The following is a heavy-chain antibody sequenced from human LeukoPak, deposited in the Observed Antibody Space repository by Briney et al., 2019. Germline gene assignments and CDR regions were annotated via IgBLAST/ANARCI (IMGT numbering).Heavy chain of an antibody. Sequence: GASVKVSCKASGYTFTSYGVSWVRQATGQGLEWMGWISAYNGNTNYAQKLQGRVTMTTDTSTSTAYMELRSLRSDDTAVYYCARNDDFWSGTKGPVADAFDIWGQGTMVAVSS. CDR2: ISAYNGNT. D-gene: IGHD3-3*01. CDR1: GYTFTSYG. V-gene: IGHV1-18*01. J-gene: IGHJ3*02. CDR3: ARNDDFWSGTKGPVADAFDI.